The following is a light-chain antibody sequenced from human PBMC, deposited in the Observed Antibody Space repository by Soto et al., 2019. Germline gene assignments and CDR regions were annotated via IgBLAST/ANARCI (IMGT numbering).Light chain of an antibody. Sequence: DIQMTQSPSSVSASIGDTVTITCRASQDISTLLAWYQQKPGKAPKLLIYGASTLESGVPSRFSGRGSGTDFTLTISSLQPEDFASYYCQQSYSTSPITFGQGTRLEI. J-gene: IGKJ5*01. V-gene: IGKV1D-12*01. CDR1: QDISTL. CDR3: QQSYSTSPIT. CDR2: GAS.